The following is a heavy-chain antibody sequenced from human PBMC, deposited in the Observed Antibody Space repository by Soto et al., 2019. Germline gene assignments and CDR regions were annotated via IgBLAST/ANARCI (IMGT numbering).Heavy chain of an antibody. V-gene: IGHV3-74*01. CDR2: INSDGSST. CDR1: GFTFSSYW. J-gene: IGHJ4*02. Sequence: GSLRLSCAASGFTFSSYWMHWVRQAPGKGLVWVSRINSDGSSTSYADSVKGRFTISRDNAKNTLYLQMNSLRAEDTAVYYCAREFSGWQYFDYWGQGTLVTVSS. CDR3: AREFSGWQYFDY. D-gene: IGHD6-19*01.